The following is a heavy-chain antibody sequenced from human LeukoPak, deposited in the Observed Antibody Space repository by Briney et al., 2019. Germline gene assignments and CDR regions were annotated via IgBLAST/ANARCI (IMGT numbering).Heavy chain of an antibody. CDR1: GGSFSGYY. Sequence: PSETLSLTCAVYGGSFSGYYWSWIRQPPGKGLEWIGEINHSGSTNYNPSPKSRVTISVDTSKNQFSLKLSSVTAADTAVYYCARGGNDYVWGSYRPDDAFDIWGQGTMVTVSS. V-gene: IGHV4-34*01. D-gene: IGHD3-16*02. CDR2: INHSGST. CDR3: ARGGNDYVWGSYRPDDAFDI. J-gene: IGHJ3*02.